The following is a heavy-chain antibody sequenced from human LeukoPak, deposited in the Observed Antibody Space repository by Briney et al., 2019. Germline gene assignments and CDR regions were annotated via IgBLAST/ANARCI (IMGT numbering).Heavy chain of an antibody. CDR1: GGSISSSPYY. Sequence: PSETLSLTCTVSGGSISSSPYYCGWLRQPPGKGLEWIGNIYYSGSTYYNPSLKTRVTISVDTSKNQFSLKLTSVTAADTAVYYCARHASVDGNWPRPLDYWGQGSLVTVSS. D-gene: IGHD6-19*01. J-gene: IGHJ4*02. CDR2: IYYSGST. CDR3: ARHASVDGNWPRPLDY. V-gene: IGHV4-39*01.